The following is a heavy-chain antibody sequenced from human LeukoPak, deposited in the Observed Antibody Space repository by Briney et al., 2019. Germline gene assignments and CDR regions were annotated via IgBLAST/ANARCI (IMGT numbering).Heavy chain of an antibody. Sequence: ASVKVSCKASGYTFTGYGISWVRQAPGQGLEWMGWISAYNGNTNYAQKLQGRVTITADESTSTAYMELSSLRSEDTAVYYCARGEILGRPLVGATGLAFDIWGQGTMVTVSS. V-gene: IGHV1-18*01. D-gene: IGHD1-26*01. J-gene: IGHJ3*02. CDR1: GYTFTGYG. CDR2: ISAYNGNT. CDR3: ARGEILGRPLVGATGLAFDI.